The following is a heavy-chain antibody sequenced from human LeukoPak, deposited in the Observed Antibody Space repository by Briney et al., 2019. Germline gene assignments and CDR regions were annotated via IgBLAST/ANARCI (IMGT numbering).Heavy chain of an antibody. V-gene: IGHV3-7*03. D-gene: IGHD2-2*01. CDR2: IRQDGSEK. J-gene: IGHJ4*02. Sequence: GGSLRLSCEASGFIFSNYWMSWVRQAPGKGLEWVANIRQDGSEKYYVDSVKGRFTISRDNSKNTLYLQMNSLRAEDTAVYYCAKDSVPAALYYFDYWGQGTLVTVSS. CDR1: GFIFSNYW. CDR3: AKDSVPAALYYFDY.